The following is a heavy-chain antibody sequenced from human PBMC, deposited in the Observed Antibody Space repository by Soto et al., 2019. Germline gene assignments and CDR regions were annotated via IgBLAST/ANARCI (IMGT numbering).Heavy chain of an antibody. D-gene: IGHD2-15*01. CDR1: GGSISSGDYC. CDR3: ARVVVAAQGGWFDP. Sequence: QLQLQESGSGLVRPSQTLSLTCAVSGGSISSGDYCWSWIRQPPGKGLEWVGYIYNSGSTHYNPSLKSRVTISVDRSKNQFSLKLTSVTAADTAVYYCARVVVAAQGGWFDPWGQGTLVTVSS. V-gene: IGHV4-30-2*01. J-gene: IGHJ5*02. CDR2: IYNSGST.